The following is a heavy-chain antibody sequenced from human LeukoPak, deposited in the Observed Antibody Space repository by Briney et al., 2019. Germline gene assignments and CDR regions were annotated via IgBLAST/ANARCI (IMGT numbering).Heavy chain of an antibody. J-gene: IGHJ6*02. V-gene: IGHV3-23*01. CDR1: GFTLSSYA. D-gene: IGHD3-3*01. CDR3: ARVNYDFWSGYYPTLSYYYYYGMDV. Sequence: GGSLRLSCAASGFTLSSYAMSWVRQAPGKGLEWVAALSDSGGSTHYADSVKGRFTISRDNSKNTLYLQMNSLRAEDTAVYYCARVNYDFWSGYYPTLSYYYYYGMDVWGQGTTVTVSS. CDR2: LSDSGGST.